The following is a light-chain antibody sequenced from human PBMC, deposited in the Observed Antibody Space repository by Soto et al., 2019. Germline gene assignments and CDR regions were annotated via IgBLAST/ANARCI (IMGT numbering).Light chain of an antibody. CDR2: TNN. Sequence: QSVLTQPPSASGTPGLRVTISCSGSSSSIGSNSVNWYQQLPRTAPKVLIYTNNQRPSGVPDRFSGSKSGTSASLAISGLQSEDEADYYCAAWDGSLNVYVFGTGTKLTVL. CDR3: AAWDGSLNVYV. J-gene: IGLJ1*01. CDR1: SSSIGSNS. V-gene: IGLV1-44*01.